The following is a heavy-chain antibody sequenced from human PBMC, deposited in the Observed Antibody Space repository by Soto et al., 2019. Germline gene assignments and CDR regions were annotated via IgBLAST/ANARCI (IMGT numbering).Heavy chain of an antibody. J-gene: IGHJ3*02. CDR2: ISAYNGNT. D-gene: IGHD2-15*01. CDR1: GYTFTSYG. CDR3: VREATYCSGGSCYSTRAFDI. V-gene: IGHV1-18*01. Sequence: ASVKVSCKASGYTFTSYGISWVRQAPGQGLEWMGWISAYNGNTNYAQKLQGRVTMTTDTSTSTAYMELRSLRSDDTAVYYCVREATYCSGGSCYSTRAFDIWGQGTMVTVSS.